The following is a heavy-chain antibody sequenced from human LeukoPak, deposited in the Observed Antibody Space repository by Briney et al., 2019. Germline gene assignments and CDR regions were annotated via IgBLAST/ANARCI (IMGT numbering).Heavy chain of an antibody. CDR3: ARIRDGYNDAYDI. J-gene: IGHJ3*02. V-gene: IGHV1-46*01. D-gene: IGHD5-24*01. CDR2: INPGGGNT. CDR1: GYTFTNYY. Sequence: ASVKVSCKASGYTFTNYYIHWVRQAPGQGLEWMGLINPGGGNTNYAQNLQGRVTMTRDTSASTVYMELSSLRSEDTAIYYCARIRDGYNDAYDIWGPRTVVTVPS.